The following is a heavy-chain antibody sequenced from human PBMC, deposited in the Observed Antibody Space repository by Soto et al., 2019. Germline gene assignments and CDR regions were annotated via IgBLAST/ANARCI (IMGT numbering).Heavy chain of an antibody. V-gene: IGHV3-21*01. CDR2: ISSSSSYI. CDR1: GFTFSTYS. Sequence: EVQLVESGGGLVKPGGSLRLSCAASGFTFSTYSMNWVRQAPGKGLEWVSSISSSSSYIYYAGSAKGRFTISRDNAKNSLFLQMNSMRAEDTAVYYCARRIGAYCGGDCTWYFDLWGRGTLVTVSS. D-gene: IGHD2-21*02. J-gene: IGHJ2*01. CDR3: ARRIGAYCGGDCTWYFDL.